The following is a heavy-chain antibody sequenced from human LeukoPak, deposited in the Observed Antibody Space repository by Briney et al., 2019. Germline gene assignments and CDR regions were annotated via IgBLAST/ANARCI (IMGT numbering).Heavy chain of an antibody. CDR1: GGTFNNSA. CDR2: ISGYNGNT. Sequence: ASVKVSCKASGGTFNNSAINWVRQAPGQGLEWMAWISGYNGNTNYAQKLQGRVTMTTDTSTSTAYMELMSLRSDDTAVYYCARGGLYGGSPDYWGQGTLVIVSS. D-gene: IGHD1-26*01. CDR3: ARGGLYGGSPDY. V-gene: IGHV1-18*01. J-gene: IGHJ4*02.